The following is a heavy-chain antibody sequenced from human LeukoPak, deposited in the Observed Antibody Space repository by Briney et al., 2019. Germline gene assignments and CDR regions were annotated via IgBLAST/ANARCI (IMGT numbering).Heavy chain of an antibody. Sequence: SETLSLTCTVSGGSISSYYWSWIRQPPGKGLEWIGYIYYSGSTNYNPSLKSRVTISVDTSKNQFSLKLSSVTAADTAVYYCGRYNYGDYANWFDPWGQGTLVTVSS. V-gene: IGHV4-59*01. J-gene: IGHJ5*02. CDR1: GGSISSYY. CDR3: GRYNYGDYANWFDP. CDR2: IYYSGST. D-gene: IGHD4-17*01.